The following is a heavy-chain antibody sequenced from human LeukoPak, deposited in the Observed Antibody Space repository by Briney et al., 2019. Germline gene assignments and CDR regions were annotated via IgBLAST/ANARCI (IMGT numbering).Heavy chain of an antibody. CDR3: ARGQFQAAAGTLNFDY. CDR2: IYYSGST. Sequence: SETLSLTCTVSGGSISSSSYYWGWIRQPPGKGLEWIGSIYYSGSTYYNPSLKSRVTISVDTSKNQFSLKLSSVTAADTAVYYCARGQFQAAAGTLNFDYWGQGTLVTVSS. D-gene: IGHD6-13*01. V-gene: IGHV4-39*07. J-gene: IGHJ4*02. CDR1: GGSISSSSYY.